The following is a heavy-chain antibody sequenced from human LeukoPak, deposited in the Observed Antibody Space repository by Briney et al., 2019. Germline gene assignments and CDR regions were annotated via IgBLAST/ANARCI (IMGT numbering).Heavy chain of an antibody. CDR2: IRYDGSNK. D-gene: IGHD2-15*01. Sequence: GGSLRLSCAASGFTFSSYGMHWVRQAPGKGLEWVAFIRYDGSNKYYADSVKGRFTISRDSAKNSLFLQMNSLRAEDTAVYYCARVLRYCSGGNCYSGGLGYMDVWGKGTTVTISS. J-gene: IGHJ6*03. CDR3: ARVLRYCSGGNCYSGGLGYMDV. CDR1: GFTFSSYG. V-gene: IGHV3-30*02.